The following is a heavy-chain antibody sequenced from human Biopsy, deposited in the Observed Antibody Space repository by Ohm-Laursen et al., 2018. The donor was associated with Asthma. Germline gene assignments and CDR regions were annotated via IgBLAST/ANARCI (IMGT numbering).Heavy chain of an antibody. CDR1: GVDLSSYG. CDR3: AKGRYKWNDGYYGLDV. Sequence: SLRLSCTASGVDLSSYGMNWVRQAPGKGLEWVAVIAYDGSKKYYADSVKGRFTISRDNSKNTLYLQMNSLRGEDTAVYYCAKGRYKWNDGYYGLDVWGQGTTITVSS. V-gene: IGHV3-30*18. CDR2: IAYDGSKK. D-gene: IGHD1-20*01. J-gene: IGHJ6*02.